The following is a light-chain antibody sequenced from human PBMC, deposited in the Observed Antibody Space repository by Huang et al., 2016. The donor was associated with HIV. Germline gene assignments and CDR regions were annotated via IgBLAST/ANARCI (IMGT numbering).Light chain of an antibody. CDR2: GAS. CDR3: QQRNNWPPII. V-gene: IGKV3-11*01. J-gene: IGKJ5*01. Sequence: EIVLTQSPATLSLSPGERATLSCRASRSVTGGSLAWYQHKPGQPPRLLIYGASNRATGIPDRFSGSGSGTDFTLTISSLEPEDFAVYFCQQRNNWPPIIFGQGTRLEIK. CDR1: RSVTGGS.